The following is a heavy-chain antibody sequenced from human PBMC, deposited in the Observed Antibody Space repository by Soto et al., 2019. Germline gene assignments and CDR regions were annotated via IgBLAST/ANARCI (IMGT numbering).Heavy chain of an antibody. CDR1: GGSISSGGYS. CDR3: AAGGGLPRYC. CDR2: IYHSGST. Sequence: QLQLQESGSGLVKPSQTLSLTCAVSGGSISSGGYSWSWIRQPPGKGLEWIGYIYHSGSTYYNPPLKSRATISVARSKNQFTLKLSSVASADTAVYYCAAGGGLPRYCWGQGTLVTVSS. J-gene: IGHJ4*02. V-gene: IGHV4-30-2*01. D-gene: IGHD5-12*01.